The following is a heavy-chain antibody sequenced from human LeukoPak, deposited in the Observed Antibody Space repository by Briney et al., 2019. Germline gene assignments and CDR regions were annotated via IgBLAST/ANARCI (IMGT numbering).Heavy chain of an antibody. V-gene: IGHV1-18*01. CDR1: GYTFTSYG. J-gene: IGHJ4*02. CDR2: ISAYNGNT. CDR3: ARDLKAAGVGAFDY. D-gene: IGHD1-26*01. Sequence: ASVKVSFKASGYTFTSYGISWVRQAPGQALEWVGWISAYNGNTNYAQKLQGRVTMTTDTSTSTAYMELRSLRSDDTAVYYCARDLKAAGVGAFDYWGQGTLVTVSS.